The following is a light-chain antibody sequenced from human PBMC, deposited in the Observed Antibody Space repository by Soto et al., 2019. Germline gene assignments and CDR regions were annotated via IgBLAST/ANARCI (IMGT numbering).Light chain of an antibody. V-gene: IGLV1-40*01. CDR1: SSNIGAGYD. J-gene: IGLJ1*01. CDR3: QSYDSSLSGSLV. CDR2: GNS. Sequence: SVLTQPPSVSGAPGQRVTISCTGSSSNIGAGYDVHWYQQLPGTAPKLLIYGNSNRPSGVPDRFSGSKSGTSASLAITGLQAEDEADYYCQSYDSSLSGSLVFGTGTKVTVL.